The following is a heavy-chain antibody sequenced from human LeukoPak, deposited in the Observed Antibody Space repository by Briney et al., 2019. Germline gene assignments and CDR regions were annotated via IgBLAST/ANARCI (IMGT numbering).Heavy chain of an antibody. CDR3: AKSIVVVVAATPSYYFDY. CDR1: GFTFSSYA. CDR2: ISGSGGST. V-gene: IGHV3-23*01. D-gene: IGHD2-15*01. Sequence: GGSLRLSCAASGFTFSSYAMSWVRQAPGKGLERVSAISGSGGSTYYADSVKGRFTISRDNSKNTLYLQMNSLRAEDTAVYYCAKSIVVVVAATPSYYFDYWGQGTLVTVSS. J-gene: IGHJ4*02.